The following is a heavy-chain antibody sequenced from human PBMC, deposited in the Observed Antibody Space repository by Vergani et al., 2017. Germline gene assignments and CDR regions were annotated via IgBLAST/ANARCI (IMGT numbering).Heavy chain of an antibody. J-gene: IGHJ4*02. CDR3: ASAYRDYVIDY. D-gene: IGHD4-17*01. V-gene: IGHV4-30-4*08. Sequence: QVQLQESGPGLVKPSQTLSTTCTVSGGPISSGDYYWSLIRQPPGKGLVWIGYIYYSGRTYYNPSLKSRVTISVDTSKNQFSLKLSSVTAADTAVYYCASAYRDYVIDYWGQGTLVTVSS. CDR2: IYYSGRT. CDR1: GGPISSGDYY.